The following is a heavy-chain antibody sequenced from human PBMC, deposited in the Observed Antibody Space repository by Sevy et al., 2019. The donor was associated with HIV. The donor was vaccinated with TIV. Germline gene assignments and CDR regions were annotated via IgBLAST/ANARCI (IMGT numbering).Heavy chain of an antibody. J-gene: IGHJ6*02. CDR2: IKAKADGGTI. V-gene: IGHV3-15*01. D-gene: IGHD2-21*02. Sequence: GSLRLSCAASGFTFSYAWMSWVRQAPGKGLEWIGRIKAKADGGTIEYAAPVKGRFTISRDDSKNTLYLQMNSLKTEDTAVYYCNTDPISPLLVTNGLDVWGQGTTVTVSS. CDR3: NTDPISPLLVTNGLDV. CDR1: GFTFSYAW.